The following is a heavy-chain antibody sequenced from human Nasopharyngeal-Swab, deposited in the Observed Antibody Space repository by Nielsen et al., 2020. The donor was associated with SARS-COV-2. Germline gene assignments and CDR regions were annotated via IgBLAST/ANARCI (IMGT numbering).Heavy chain of an antibody. V-gene: IGHV3-33*01. CDR1: GFTFSSYG. D-gene: IGHD1-26*01. J-gene: IGHJ4*02. CDR2: IWYDGSNK. CDR3: AREGEVGAITGIDY. Sequence: GESLKISCATSGFTFSSYGMHWVRQAPGKGLEWVAVIWYDGSNKYYADSVKGRFTISRDNSKNTLYLEMNSLRAEDTAVYYCAREGEVGAITGIDYWGQGTLVTVSS.